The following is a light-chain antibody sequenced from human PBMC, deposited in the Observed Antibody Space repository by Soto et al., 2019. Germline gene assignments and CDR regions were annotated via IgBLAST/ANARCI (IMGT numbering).Light chain of an antibody. J-gene: IGKJ1*01. CDR1: QSVSSY. CDR2: DAS. CDR3: QQYSSPPQT. V-gene: IGKV3-11*01. Sequence: EIVLTQPPATLSLSPGERAALSCRASQSVSSYLAWYQQKPGQAPRLLIYDASNRATGIPARFSGSGSGTDFTLTISSLEPEDFAVYFCQQYSSPPQTFGQGTKVDIK.